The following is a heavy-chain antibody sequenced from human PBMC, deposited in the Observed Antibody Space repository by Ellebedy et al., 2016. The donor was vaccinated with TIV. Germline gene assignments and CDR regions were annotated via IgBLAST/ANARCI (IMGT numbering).Heavy chain of an antibody. CDR3: ARHELGSNAAFDY. V-gene: IGHV5-10-1*01. D-gene: IGHD7-27*01. J-gene: IGHJ4*02. Sequence: KVSCXGSGYSFTLFWITWVRQIPGKGLEWMGRIDPGDPSGSYTTYSPSFQGHVTISFDKSITTAYLQWSSLKASDTAIYYCARHELGSNAAFDYWGQGTLVTVSS. CDR2: IDPGDPSGSYT. CDR1: GYSFTLFW.